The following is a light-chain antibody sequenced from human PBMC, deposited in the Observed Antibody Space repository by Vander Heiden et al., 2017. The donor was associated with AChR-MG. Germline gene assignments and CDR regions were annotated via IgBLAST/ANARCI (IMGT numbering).Light chain of an antibody. CDR1: QSVSSSY. CDR3: QQYDSSPPLT. Sequence: EFVLTQSPGTLSLSPGERATLSCRASQSVSSSYFAWYQQKPGQAPRLLIYGASTRATGIPDRFSGSGSGTEFTLTISRLEPEDFAVYYCQQYDSSPPLTFGGGTKVEIK. V-gene: IGKV3-20*01. J-gene: IGKJ4*01. CDR2: GAS.